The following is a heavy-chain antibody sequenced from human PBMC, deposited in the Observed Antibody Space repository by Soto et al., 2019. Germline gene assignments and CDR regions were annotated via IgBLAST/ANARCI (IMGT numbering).Heavy chain of an antibody. J-gene: IGHJ5*02. Sequence: GVSLRLSCAASGFTFSSYAMHWVRQAPGKGLEWVSVISGSGFKKYYADSVKGRFTISRDNSKSTVYLELNNLSAEDTAVYHCAKNQGVELVPLATVDWFDPWGQGSVVTVSS. CDR3: AKNQGVELVPLATVDWFDP. D-gene: IGHD1-26*01. CDR2: ISGSGFKK. CDR1: GFTFSSYA. V-gene: IGHV3-30-3*01.